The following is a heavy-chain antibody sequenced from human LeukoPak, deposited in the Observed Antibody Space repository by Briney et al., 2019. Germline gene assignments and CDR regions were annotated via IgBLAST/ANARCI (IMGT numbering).Heavy chain of an antibody. J-gene: IGHJ6*03. D-gene: IGHD6-6*01. Sequence: ASVKVSCKASGVTFSSYAFSWVRQAPGQGLEWMGGIIPMFGTARYAQKFQGRVTITADISTTTAYMELRSLRSEDTAVYYCARGADWQLLEYYYYMDVWGKGTTVTVSS. CDR1: GVTFSSYA. CDR3: ARGADWQLLEYYYYMDV. V-gene: IGHV1-69*06. CDR2: IIPMFGTA.